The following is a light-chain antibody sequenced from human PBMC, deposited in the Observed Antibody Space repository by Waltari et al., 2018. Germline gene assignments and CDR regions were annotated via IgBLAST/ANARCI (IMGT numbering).Light chain of an antibody. CDR3: QQFNTQYS. V-gene: IGKV3-15*01. CDR1: RAIAND. J-gene: IGKJ2*01. Sequence: DIVMTQSPLSLPVTPGEPASISCRASRAIANDLAWYQQKPGQSLRLLIYDASTRATGVPARFSGSWSGTEFTLSITGLQSEDSAVYFCQQFNTQYSFGQGTKLEIK. CDR2: DAS.